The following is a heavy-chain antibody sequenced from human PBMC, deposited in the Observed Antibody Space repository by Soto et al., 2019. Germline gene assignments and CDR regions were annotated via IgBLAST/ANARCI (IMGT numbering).Heavy chain of an antibody. J-gene: IGHJ4*02. Sequence: EIELLESGGGLVQPGGSLRLSCAASGFTFTTYAMGWVRQAPGKGLEWVSSISGRGAGTFYADSVKGRFTMSRDNVKTMGYLQMNGLRADDTAVYYCAIEALTVAGNNFDSWGQGTLVTVSS. D-gene: IGHD6-19*01. V-gene: IGHV3-23*01. CDR1: GFTFTTYA. CDR2: ISGRGAGT. CDR3: AIEALTVAGNNFDS.